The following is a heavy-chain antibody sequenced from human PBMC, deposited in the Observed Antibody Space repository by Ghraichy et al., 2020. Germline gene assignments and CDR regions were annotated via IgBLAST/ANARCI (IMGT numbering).Heavy chain of an antibody. J-gene: IGHJ4*02. Sequence: SETLSLTCNVSGGSISSSSYYWGWVRQPPGKGLEWIGSFYYSGDTYYNPSLKSRLTVSVDTSKNQLSLKLTSVTAADAAVYYCARHGAYRFDYWGQGTLVTVSS. CDR3: ARHGAYRFDY. V-gene: IGHV4-39*01. CDR1: GGSISSSSYY. CDR2: FYYSGDT. D-gene: IGHD5-18*01.